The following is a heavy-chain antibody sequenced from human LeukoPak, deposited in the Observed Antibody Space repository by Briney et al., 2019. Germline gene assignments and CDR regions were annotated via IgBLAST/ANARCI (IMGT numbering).Heavy chain of an antibody. J-gene: IGHJ4*02. Sequence: GGSLRLSCAASGFTLTSYWMHWVRQDPGKGLEWVTVISSDGTNQHYADSVKGRFTISRDNSKNTLYLQMNSLRVDDTAVYYCARPYYCSTTSCSYGLAYWGQGTLVTVSS. CDR2: ISSDGTNQ. CDR3: ARPYYCSTTSCSYGLAY. D-gene: IGHD2-2*01. CDR1: GFTLTSYW. V-gene: IGHV3-30*03.